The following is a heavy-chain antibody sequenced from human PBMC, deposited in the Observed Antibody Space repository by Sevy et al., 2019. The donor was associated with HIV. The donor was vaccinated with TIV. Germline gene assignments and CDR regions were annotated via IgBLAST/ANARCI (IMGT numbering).Heavy chain of an antibody. CDR1: GFTFSSYW. CDR3: ARGIYGSGSRLGLGY. V-gene: IGHV3-7*01. D-gene: IGHD3-10*01. CDR2: MRQDGSEK. Sequence: GGSLRLSCAASGFTFSSYWMTWVRQAPGKGLEWVANMRQDGSEKYDVDSVKVRFTISRDNAKNSLYLQRNSLRAEDTAVCYCARGIYGSGSRLGLGYWGQGTLVTVSS. J-gene: IGHJ4*02.